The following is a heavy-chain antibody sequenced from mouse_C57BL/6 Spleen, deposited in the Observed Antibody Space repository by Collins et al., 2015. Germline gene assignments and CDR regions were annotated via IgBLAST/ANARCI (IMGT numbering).Heavy chain of an antibody. CDR3: TSYYV. V-gene: IGHV14-4*01. Sequence: EVRLLQSGAELVRPGASVKLSCTPSGFNIKDDYMHWVNQRPEQGLEWIGWIDPENGDTEYASKFQGKATITTDTSSNTAYLQLSSLTSEDTAVYYCTSYYVWGTGTTVTVSS. J-gene: IGHJ1*03. D-gene: IGHD1-1*01. CDR2: IDPENGDT. CDR1: GFNIKDDY.